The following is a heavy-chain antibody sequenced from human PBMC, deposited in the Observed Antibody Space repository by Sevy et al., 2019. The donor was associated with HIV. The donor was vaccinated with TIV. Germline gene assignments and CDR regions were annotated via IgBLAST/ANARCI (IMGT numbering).Heavy chain of an antibody. CDR3: ARHGGLVDRGFDF. J-gene: IGHJ4*02. CDR2: IFYSGNT. V-gene: IGHV4-39*01. D-gene: IGHD2-21*01. Sequence: SETLSLTCSVSGGSISRNSYDWGWIRQPPGKGLELIGSIFYSGNTYYATSLRSRVTISVDTSKNQFSLNLSSVTDADTAVYYCARHGGLVDRGFDFWGQGTLVTVSS. CDR1: GGSISRNSYD.